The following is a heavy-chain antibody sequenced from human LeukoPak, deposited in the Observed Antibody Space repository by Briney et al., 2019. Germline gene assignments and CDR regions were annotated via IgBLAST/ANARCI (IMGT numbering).Heavy chain of an antibody. CDR3: ARQTGTTPTFDF. D-gene: IGHD1-1*01. CDR2: IYHSGTT. CDR1: GYSISSGYY. Sequence: PSETLSLTCAVSGYSISSGYYWGWIRQPSGKGLQWIGSIYHSGTTYYNPSLWSRLTISLDTSKNQFSLRLSSVTAADTAVYYCARQTGTTPTFDFWGQGTQVTVSS. J-gene: IGHJ4*02. V-gene: IGHV4-38-2*01.